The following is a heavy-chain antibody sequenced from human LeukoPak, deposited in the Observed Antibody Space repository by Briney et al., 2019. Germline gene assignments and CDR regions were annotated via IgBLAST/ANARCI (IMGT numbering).Heavy chain of an antibody. J-gene: IGHJ5*02. CDR2: IKQDGSEK. CDR1: GFTFSSYW. Sequence: GGSLRLSCAASGFTFSSYWMSWVRQAAGKGLEWVANIKQDGSEKYYVDSVKGRFTISRDNAKNSLYLQMNRLRAEDTAVYYCARGGPAAMVDPWGQGTLVTVSS. V-gene: IGHV3-7*01. D-gene: IGHD2-2*01. CDR3: ARGGPAAMVDP.